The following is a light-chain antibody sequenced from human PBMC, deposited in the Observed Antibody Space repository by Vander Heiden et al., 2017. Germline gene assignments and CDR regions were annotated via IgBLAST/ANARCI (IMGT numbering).Light chain of an antibody. CDR2: GAS. J-gene: IGKJ1*01. Sequence: IVLTPSPGTLSLSPGERATLPCRASPSVSSSYLAWYQQKPGQAPRLLIYGASSRATGIPDRFSGSGSGTDFTLTISRLEPEDFAVYYCQQYGSSPQTFGQGTKVEIK. CDR3: QQYGSSPQT. V-gene: IGKV3-20*01. CDR1: PSVSSSY.